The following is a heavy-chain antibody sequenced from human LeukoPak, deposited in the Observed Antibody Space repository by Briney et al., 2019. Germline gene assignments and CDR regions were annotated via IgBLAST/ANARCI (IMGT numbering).Heavy chain of an antibody. V-gene: IGHV3-23*01. J-gene: IGHJ4*02. CDR1: GFTFSSYA. CDR2: ISGSGGST. Sequence: GGSLRLSCAASGFTFSSYAMSWVRQAPGKGLEWVSAISGSGGSTYYADSVKGRFTISRDNSKNTLYLQMNSLRAEDTAVYYCAKGTGIHNPNFNLWLPLDYWGQGTLVTVSS. CDR3: AKGTGIHNPNFNLWLPLDY. D-gene: IGHD3-22*01.